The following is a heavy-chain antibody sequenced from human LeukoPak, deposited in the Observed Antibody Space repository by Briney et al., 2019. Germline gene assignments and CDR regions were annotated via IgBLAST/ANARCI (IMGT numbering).Heavy chain of an antibody. CDR1: GGSISSGGYS. CDR2: IYHSGST. V-gene: IGHV4-30-2*01. J-gene: IGHJ4*02. Sequence: SETLSLTCAVSGGSISSGGYSWSWIRPPPGKGLEWIGYIYHSGSTYYNPSLKSRVTISVDRSKNQFSLKLSSVTAADTAVYYCARGAYGSYFDYWGQGTLVTVSS. CDR3: ARGAYGSYFDY. D-gene: IGHD3-10*01.